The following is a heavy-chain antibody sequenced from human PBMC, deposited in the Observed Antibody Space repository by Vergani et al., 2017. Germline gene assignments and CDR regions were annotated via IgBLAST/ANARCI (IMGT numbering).Heavy chain of an antibody. Sequence: QVQLQQWGAGLLKPSETLSLTCAVYGGSFSGYYWSWIRQPPGKGLEWIGEINHSGRPNYNPSLKSRVTISVDTSKNQFSLKLSSVTAADTAVYYCARAVAAWRYFDLWGRGTLVTVSS. CDR2: INHSGRP. CDR3: ARAVAAWRYFDL. J-gene: IGHJ2*01. D-gene: IGHD2-15*01. CDR1: GGSFSGYY. V-gene: IGHV4-34*01.